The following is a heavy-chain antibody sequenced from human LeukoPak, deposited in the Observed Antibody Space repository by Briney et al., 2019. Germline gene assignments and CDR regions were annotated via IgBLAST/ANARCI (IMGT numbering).Heavy chain of an antibody. D-gene: IGHD6-19*01. CDR3: ARVSGWGSAYWFDP. CDR2: IIPIFGTA. J-gene: IGHJ5*02. CDR1: GGTFSSYA. V-gene: IGHV1-69*01. Sequence: ASVKVSCKASGGTFSSYAISWVRQAPGQGLEWMGGIIPIFGTANYVQKFQGRVTITADESTSTAYMELSSLRSEDTAVYYCARVSGWGSAYWFDPWGQGTLVTVSS.